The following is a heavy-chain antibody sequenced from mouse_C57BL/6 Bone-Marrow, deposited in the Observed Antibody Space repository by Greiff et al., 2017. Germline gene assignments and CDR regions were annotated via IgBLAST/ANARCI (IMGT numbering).Heavy chain of an antibody. CDR1: GFTFSSYG. CDR3: ARLWFFDY. J-gene: IGHJ2*01. CDR2: ISSGGSYT. Sequence: EVQRVESGGDLVKPGGSLTLSCAASGFTFSSYGMSWVRQTPDKRLEWVATISSGGSYTYYPDSVKGRFTISRDNAKNTLYLQMSSLKSEDTAMYYCARLWFFDYWGQGTTLTVSS. D-gene: IGHD2-2*01. V-gene: IGHV5-6*01.